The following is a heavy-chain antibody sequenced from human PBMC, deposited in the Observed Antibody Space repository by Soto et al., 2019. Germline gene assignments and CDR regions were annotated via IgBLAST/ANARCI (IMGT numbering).Heavy chain of an antibody. V-gene: IGHV4-59*11. Sequence: PSETLSLTCSVSGDSINSRYWSWIRQPPGKGLEWIGYIDYVGSTNYVPSLQSRVTMSVDTSKNQVSLKLRYVTAADTAVYYCVRQRGNYFDFWGQGTLVTVSS. CDR1: GDSINSRY. J-gene: IGHJ4*02. D-gene: IGHD3-10*01. CDR2: IDYVGST. CDR3: VRQRGNYFDF.